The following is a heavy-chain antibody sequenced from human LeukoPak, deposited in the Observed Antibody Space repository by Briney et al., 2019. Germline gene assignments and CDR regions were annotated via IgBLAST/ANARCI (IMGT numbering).Heavy chain of an antibody. CDR2: TFTNGST. CDR3: ARTPSGDYYTTFDY. D-gene: IGHD3-10*01. J-gene: IGHJ4*02. V-gene: IGHV4-61*02. Sequence: SETLSLTCTVSGGSISSGSYYWSWIRQPAGKGLEWIGRTFTNGSTNYKPSLKSRVTISVDTSKKQFSLKLSSVTAADTAVYFCARTPSGDYYTTFDYWGQGTLVTVSS. CDR1: GGSISSGSYY.